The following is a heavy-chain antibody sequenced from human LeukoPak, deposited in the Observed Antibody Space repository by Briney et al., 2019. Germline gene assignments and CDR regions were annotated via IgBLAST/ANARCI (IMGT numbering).Heavy chain of an antibody. CDR1: GYTFTSYD. V-gene: IGHV1-8*01. Sequence: ASVKVSCKASGYTFTSYDINWVRQATGQGLEWMGWMNSNSGNTGYAQKFQGRVTMTRNTSISTAYMELSSLRSEDTAVYYCARGLRIVGATPLGYWGQGTLVTVSS. CDR2: MNSNSGNT. J-gene: IGHJ4*02. CDR3: ARGLRIVGATPLGY. D-gene: IGHD1-26*01.